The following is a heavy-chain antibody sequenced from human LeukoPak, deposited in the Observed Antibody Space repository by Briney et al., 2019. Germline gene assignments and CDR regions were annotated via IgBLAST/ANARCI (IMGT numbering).Heavy chain of an antibody. CDR1: GGSISSGGYS. D-gene: IGHD2-2*01. V-gene: IGHV4-30-2*01. Sequence: SETLSLTCAVSGGSISSGGYSWSWIRQPPGKGLEWIGYIYHSGSTYYNLSLKSRVTISVDRSKNQFSLKLSSVTAADTAVYYCARGYCSSTSCPWHYGMDVWGQGTTVTVSS. CDR3: ARGYCSSTSCPWHYGMDV. J-gene: IGHJ6*02. CDR2: IYHSGST.